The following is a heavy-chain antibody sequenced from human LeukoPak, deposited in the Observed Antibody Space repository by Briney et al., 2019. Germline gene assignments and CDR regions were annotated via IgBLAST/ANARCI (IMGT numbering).Heavy chain of an antibody. V-gene: IGHV1-2*02. CDR2: INPNSGGT. Sequence: ASVKVFCKASGYTFTGYYMHWVRQAPGQGLEWMGWINPNSGGTNYAQKFQGRVTMTRDTSISTAYMELRSLRSDDTAVYYCARDSSGSSHYFDYWGQGTLVTVSS. CDR3: ARDSSGSSHYFDY. D-gene: IGHD3-22*01. J-gene: IGHJ4*02. CDR1: GYTFTGYY.